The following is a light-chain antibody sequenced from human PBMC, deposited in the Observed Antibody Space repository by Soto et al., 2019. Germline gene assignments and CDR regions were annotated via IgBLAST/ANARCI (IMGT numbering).Light chain of an antibody. CDR3: QRFNSPPWT. CDR2: RAS. V-gene: IGKV1-27*01. CDR1: QSIDYF. Sequence: DIQMTQSPSFLSASVGDRVTMTCRASQSIDYFVVWYQQKPGKPPKLLISRASILQSGVPSRFSGSGSGTDFSLTIRGLQPEDVATYFCQRFNSPPWTFGQGTKVEI. J-gene: IGKJ1*01.